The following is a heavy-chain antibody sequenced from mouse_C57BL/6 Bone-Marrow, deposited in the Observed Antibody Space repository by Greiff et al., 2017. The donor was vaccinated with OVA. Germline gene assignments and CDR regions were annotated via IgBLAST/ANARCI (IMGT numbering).Heavy chain of an antibody. J-gene: IGHJ1*03. CDR1: GYTFTDYY. D-gene: IGHD1-1*01. Sequence: EVQLQQSGPVLVKPGASVKMSCKASGYTFTDYYMNWVKQSHGKSLEWIGVINPYNGGTSYNQKFKGKATLTVDKSSSTAYLELNSLTSEDSAVYYSARGTTTGVNWYFDVWGTGTTGTVSS. V-gene: IGHV1-19*01. CDR2: INPYNGGT. CDR3: ARGTTTGVNWYFDV.